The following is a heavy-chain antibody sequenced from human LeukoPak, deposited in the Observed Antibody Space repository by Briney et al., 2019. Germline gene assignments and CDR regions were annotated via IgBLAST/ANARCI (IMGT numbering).Heavy chain of an antibody. CDR2: ISAYNGNT. J-gene: IGHJ4*02. Sequence: ASVKVSCKASGYTFTSYGISWVRQAPGQGLEWMRWISAYNGNTNYAQKLQGRVTMTTDTSTSTAYVELRSLRSDDTAVYYCAREDSGYSYGYDYWGQGTLVTVSS. V-gene: IGHV1-18*01. CDR1: GYTFTSYG. CDR3: AREDSGYSYGYDY. D-gene: IGHD5-18*01.